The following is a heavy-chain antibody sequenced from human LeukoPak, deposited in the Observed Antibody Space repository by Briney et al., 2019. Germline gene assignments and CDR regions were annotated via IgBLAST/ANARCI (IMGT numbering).Heavy chain of an antibody. CDR3: AKIGGGSSWSKSYYYGMDV. V-gene: IGHV3-30-3*02. J-gene: IGHJ6*02. CDR1: GFTFSGYA. Sequence: GGSLRLSCAASGFTFSGYAMHWVRQAPGKGLEWVAVISYDGSNKYYADSVKGRFTISRDNSKNTLYLQMNSLRAEDTAVYYCAKIGGGSSWSKSYYYGMDVWGQGTTVTVSS. CDR2: ISYDGSNK. D-gene: IGHD6-6*01.